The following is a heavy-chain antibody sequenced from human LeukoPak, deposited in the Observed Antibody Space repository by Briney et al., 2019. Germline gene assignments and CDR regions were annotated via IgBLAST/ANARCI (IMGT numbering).Heavy chain of an antibody. Sequence: GGSLRLSCAASGFRFSSYGMHWVRQAPGKGLEWVAFIRYDGSNKYYADSVKGRFTISRDNSKNTLYLQMNSLLRAEDTAVYYCAKGGQNPRTTVPLYFDYWGQGTLVTVSS. V-gene: IGHV3-30*02. CDR1: GFRFSSYG. CDR3: AKGGQNPRTTVPLYFDY. D-gene: IGHD4-17*01. CDR2: IRYDGSNK. J-gene: IGHJ4*02.